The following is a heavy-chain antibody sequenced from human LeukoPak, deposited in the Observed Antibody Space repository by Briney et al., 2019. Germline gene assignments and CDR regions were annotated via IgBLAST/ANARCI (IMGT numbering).Heavy chain of an antibody. V-gene: IGHV3-23*01. CDR1: GFTFSTYG. J-gene: IGHJ4*02. CDR2: ISGSGDST. CDR3: AKADSSGFYSYFDN. D-gene: IGHD3-22*01. Sequence: EGTLRLSCAASGFTFSTYGMSWVRQTPGKGLEWVSIISGSGDSTYFADSVKGRFSMSRDKSRRTLYLQMNSLRAEDSAVYYCAKADSSGFYSYFDNWGQGTLVTVSS.